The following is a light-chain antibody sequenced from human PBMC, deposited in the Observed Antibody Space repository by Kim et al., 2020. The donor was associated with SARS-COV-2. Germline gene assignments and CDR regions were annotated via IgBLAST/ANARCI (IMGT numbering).Light chain of an antibody. CDR1: QSVSTN. CDR2: GAS. Sequence: EIVMTQSPATLSVSPGERVTLSCRASQSVSTNLAWYQQKPGQAPRLLIYGASTRATGIPAGFSGSGSGTEFTLTISSLQSEDFAVYYCQQYNTGPLTFGGGTKVDI. CDR3: QQYNTGPLT. V-gene: IGKV3-15*01. J-gene: IGKJ4*01.